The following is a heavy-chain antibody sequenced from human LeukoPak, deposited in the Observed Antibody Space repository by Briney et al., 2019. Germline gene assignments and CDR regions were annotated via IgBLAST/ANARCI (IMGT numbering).Heavy chain of an antibody. D-gene: IGHD2-15*01. CDR3: ARGSWGGGTCRSPYDY. Sequence: GGSLRLSCAASGFTFSRYKMNWVRQAPGKGLEWVSYISGSGSTVYYADSVKGRFTISRDNAKNSLYLQMNSLRAEDTAVYYCARGSWGGGTCRSPYDYWGQGTLVTVSS. CDR2: ISGSGSTV. J-gene: IGHJ4*02. CDR1: GFTFSRYK. V-gene: IGHV3-48*03.